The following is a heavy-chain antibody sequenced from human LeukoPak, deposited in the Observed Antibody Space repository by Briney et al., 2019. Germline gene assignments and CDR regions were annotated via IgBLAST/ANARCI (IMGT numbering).Heavy chain of an antibody. D-gene: IGHD1-26*01. J-gene: IGHJ3*02. Sequence: GGSLRLSCAAFGFTFSDHAMDWVRQAPGEGLEWVSRCRGKTNSYSTEYASSVNGRFTISRDVSKNSLYLQMNSLKTEDTAVYYCVRRRVGVAPASDMWGQGTTVTVSS. CDR1: GFTFSDHA. CDR2: CRGKTNSYST. CDR3: VRRRVGVAPASDM. V-gene: IGHV3-72*01.